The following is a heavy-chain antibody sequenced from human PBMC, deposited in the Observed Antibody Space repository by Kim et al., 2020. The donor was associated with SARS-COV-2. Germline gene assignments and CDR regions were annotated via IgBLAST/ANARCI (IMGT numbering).Heavy chain of an antibody. J-gene: IGHJ5*02. Sequence: ASVKVSCKASGYTFTSYGISWVRQAPGQGLEWMGWISAYNGNTNYAQKLQGRVTMTTDTSTSTAYMELRSLRSDDTAVYYCARSDYYDSSGYSSAWGQGTLVTVSS. D-gene: IGHD3-22*01. CDR3: ARSDYYDSSGYSSA. V-gene: IGHV1-18*01. CDR2: ISAYNGNT. CDR1: GYTFTSYG.